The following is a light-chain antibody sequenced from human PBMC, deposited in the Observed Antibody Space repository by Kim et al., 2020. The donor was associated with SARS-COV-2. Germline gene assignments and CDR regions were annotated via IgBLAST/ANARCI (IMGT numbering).Light chain of an antibody. CDR3: IQALQSPLA. CDR1: QSLLESDRHTY. V-gene: IGKV2-28*01. CDR2: LAS. Sequence: PAPISGRSSQSLLESDRHTYLHWYLQKPGQSPQLLVYLASNRASGVPDRFTGSASGTDFTLKISRVEAEDVGIYYCIQALQSPLAFGGGTKVDIK. J-gene: IGKJ4*01.